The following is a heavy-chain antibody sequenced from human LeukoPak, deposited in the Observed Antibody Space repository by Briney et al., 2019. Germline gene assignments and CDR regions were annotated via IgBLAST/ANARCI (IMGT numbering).Heavy chain of an antibody. J-gene: IGHJ6*03. CDR3: ARASLRHDFWSGSPTVYYYMDV. CDR1: GYTFTGYY. V-gene: IGHV1-69*05. D-gene: IGHD3-3*01. CDR2: IIPIFGTA. Sequence: WASVKVSCKASGYTFTGYYVHWVRQAPGQGLEWMGGIIPIFGTANYAQKFQGRVTITTDESTSTAYMELSSLRSEDTAVYYCARASLRHDFWSGSPTVYYYMDVWGKGTTVTVSS.